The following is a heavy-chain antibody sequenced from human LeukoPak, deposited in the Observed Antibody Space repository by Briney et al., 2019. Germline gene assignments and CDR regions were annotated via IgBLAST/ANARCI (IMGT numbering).Heavy chain of an antibody. J-gene: IGHJ6*03. CDR1: GGTFSSYA. CDR2: TIPIFGTA. D-gene: IGHD1-14*01. Sequence: SVKVSCKASGGTFSSYAISWVRQAPGQGLEWMGGTIPIFGTANYAQKFQGRVTITADESTSTAYMELSSLRSEDTAVYYCARDRRRYDYYYYYMDVWGKGTTVTVSS. CDR3: ARDRRRYDYYYYYMDV. V-gene: IGHV1-69*13.